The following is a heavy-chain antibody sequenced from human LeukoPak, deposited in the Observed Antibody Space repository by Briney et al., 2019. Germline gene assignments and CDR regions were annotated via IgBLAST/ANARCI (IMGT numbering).Heavy chain of an antibody. D-gene: IGHD3-22*01. CDR3: AREDGYYDSSGYYRYPFDY. CDR2: IYSGGTT. CDR1: GFTVISNY. V-gene: IGHV3-53*01. J-gene: IGHJ4*02. Sequence: GGSLRLSCAASGFTVISNYISWVRQAPGKGLEWVSVIYSGGTTYYADSVKGRFTISRDTSKNTLYLQMNSLRAEDTAVYYCAREDGYYDSSGYYRYPFDYWGQGTLVTVSS.